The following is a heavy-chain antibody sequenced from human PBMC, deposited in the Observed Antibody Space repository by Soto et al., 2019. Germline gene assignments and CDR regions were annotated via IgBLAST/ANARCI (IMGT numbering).Heavy chain of an antibody. CDR1: GYTFTSYD. J-gene: IGHJ6*03. V-gene: IGHV1-8*01. Sequence: ASVKVSCKASGYTFTSYDINWVRQATGQGLEWMGWMNPNSGNTGYAQKFQGRVTMTRNTSISTAYMELSSLRSEDTAVYYCARGAWTVRGVIITDYYYYYYMDVWGKGTTVTVSS. CDR2: MNPNSGNT. D-gene: IGHD3-10*01. CDR3: ARGAWTVRGVIITDYYYYYYMDV.